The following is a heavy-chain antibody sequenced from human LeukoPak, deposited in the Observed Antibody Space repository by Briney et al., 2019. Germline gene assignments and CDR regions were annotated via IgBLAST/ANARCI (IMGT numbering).Heavy chain of an antibody. CDR3: ARNAYYSADY. D-gene: IGHD4/OR15-4a*01. CDR2: IFHSGST. CDR1: GDSLSSGYW. V-gene: IGHV4-4*02. J-gene: IGHJ4*01. Sequence: PSGTLSPTCVVSGDSLSSGYWWSWVRQPPGKGLEWIGEIFHSGSTNYNPSLKSRVTISVDNSKNHFSLTVNSVTAADAAVYYCARNAYYSADYWGRGTLVTVSS.